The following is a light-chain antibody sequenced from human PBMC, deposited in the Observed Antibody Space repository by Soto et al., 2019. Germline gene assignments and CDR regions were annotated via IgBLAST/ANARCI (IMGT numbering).Light chain of an antibody. J-gene: IGKJ4*01. V-gene: IGKV3D-15*01. CDR3: QQYNNWPLT. Sequence: EIVLTQSPATLSVSPGERATLSCRASQSSSFVAWYQQKPGQAPRLLIYGASSRATGIPDRFSGSRSGTDFTLIINRLEPEDFAVYYCQQYNNWPLTFGGGTKVDIK. CDR1: QSSSF. CDR2: GAS.